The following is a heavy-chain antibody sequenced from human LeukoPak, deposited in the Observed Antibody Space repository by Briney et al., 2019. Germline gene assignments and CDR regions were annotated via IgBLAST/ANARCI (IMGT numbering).Heavy chain of an antibody. D-gene: IGHD1-26*01. V-gene: IGHV4-4*07. J-gene: IGHJ6*03. CDR2: IYATGTT. CDR3: ARGKYSGSYYYYYMDV. Sequence: SETLSLTCTVSGGSISGYFWSWIRQPAGKGLEWIGRIYATGTTNYNPSLKSRVTMSVDTSKNQFSLNLTSVTAADTAVYYCARGKYSGSYYYYYMDVWGKGTTVTVSS. CDR1: GGSISGYF.